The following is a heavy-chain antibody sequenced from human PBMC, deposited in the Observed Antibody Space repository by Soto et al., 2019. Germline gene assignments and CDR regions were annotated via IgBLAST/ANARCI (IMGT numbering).Heavy chain of an antibody. Sequence: QVQLQESGPGLVKPSGTLSLTCAVSSGSISSSNWWSWVRQPPGKGLEWIGEIYHSGRTNYNPSLKSRVTISVDKSKNQFSLKLSSVTAADTAVYYCARDRCSGGSCHDSYYYYMDVWGKGTTVT. D-gene: IGHD2-15*01. J-gene: IGHJ6*03. V-gene: IGHV4-4*02. CDR1: SGSISSSNW. CDR3: ARDRCSGGSCHDSYYYYMDV. CDR2: IYHSGRT.